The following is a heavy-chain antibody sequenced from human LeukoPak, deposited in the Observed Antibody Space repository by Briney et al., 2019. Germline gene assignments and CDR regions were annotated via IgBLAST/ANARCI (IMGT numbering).Heavy chain of an antibody. CDR1: GYTLTELS. CDR3: ATTYSGYDSGAFDI. V-gene: IGHV1-24*01. J-gene: IGHJ3*02. Sequence: ASVKVSCKVSGYTLTELSMHWVRQAPGKGLEWRGGFDPEDGETIYAQKFQGRVTMTEDTSTDTAYMELSSLRSEDTAVYYCATTYSGYDSGAFDIWGQGTMVTVSS. D-gene: IGHD5-12*01. CDR2: FDPEDGET.